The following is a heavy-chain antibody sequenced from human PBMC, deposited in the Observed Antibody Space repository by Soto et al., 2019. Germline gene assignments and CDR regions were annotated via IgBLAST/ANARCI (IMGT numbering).Heavy chain of an antibody. CDR1: GFTFSSYS. CDR2: ISSSSSYI. J-gene: IGHJ4*02. D-gene: IGHD6-13*01. CDR3: ARDPTSSSWFDY. V-gene: IGHV3-21*01. Sequence: EVQLVESGGGLVKSGGSLVLSCAASGFTFSSYSMNWVRHAPGKVLEWVSSISSSSSYIYYADSVKGRFTISRVHAKKSLFLQMNSLRDVDTAVYYCARDPTSSSWFDYRGQRTLVTVSS.